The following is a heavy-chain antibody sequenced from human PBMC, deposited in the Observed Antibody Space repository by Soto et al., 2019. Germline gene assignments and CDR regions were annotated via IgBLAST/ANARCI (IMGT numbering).Heavy chain of an antibody. CDR1: GYSFSTYW. J-gene: IGHJ1*01. V-gene: IGHV5-51*01. Sequence: GESLKISCKGFGYSFSTYWIGWVRQMPGKGLEWMGIIYPGDSDTRYSPSFQGQVSISADKSISTAYLHWSSLKASDTAMYYCARLTLALGAPLRHRAQGTLVTVSS. CDR3: ARLTLALGAPLRH. D-gene: IGHD3-16*01. CDR2: IYPGDSDT.